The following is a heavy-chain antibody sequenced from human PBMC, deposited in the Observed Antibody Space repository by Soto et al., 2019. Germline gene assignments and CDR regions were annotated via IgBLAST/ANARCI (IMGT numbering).Heavy chain of an antibody. CDR2: IYHSGST. V-gene: IGHV4-4*02. J-gene: IGHJ6*02. D-gene: IGHD4-17*01. Sequence: SETLSLTCAVSGGSISSSNWWSWVRQPPGKGLEWIGEIYHSGSTNYNPSLKSRVTISVDKSKNQFSLKLSSVTAADTAVYDCARERGYGDDYYYSMDVWGQGTTVT. CDR3: ARERGYGDDYYYSMDV. CDR1: GGSISSSNW.